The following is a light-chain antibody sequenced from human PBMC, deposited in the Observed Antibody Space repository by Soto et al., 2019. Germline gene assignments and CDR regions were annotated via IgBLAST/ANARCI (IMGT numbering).Light chain of an antibody. Sequence: EIVLTQSPGSLSLSPVERATLSCRASQSVSSSYLAWYQQKPGQAPRLLIYGGSSRATGIPDRFSGSGSGTDFTLTISRLEPEDFAVYYCQQYRGTFGQGTKLEIK. J-gene: IGKJ2*02. CDR1: QSVSSSY. V-gene: IGKV3-20*01. CDR2: GGS. CDR3: QQYRGT.